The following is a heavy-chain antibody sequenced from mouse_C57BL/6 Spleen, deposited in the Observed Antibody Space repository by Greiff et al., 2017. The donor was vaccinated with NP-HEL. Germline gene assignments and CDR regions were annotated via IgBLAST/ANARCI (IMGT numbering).Heavy chain of an antibody. D-gene: IGHD2-3*01. CDR1: GFTFSDYY. CDR2: ISNGGCST. CDR3: ARRDDGYYGYYAMDY. J-gene: IGHJ4*01. V-gene: IGHV5-12*01. Sequence: DVMLVESGGGLVQPGGSLKLSCAASGFTFSDYYMYWVRQTPEKRLEWVAYISNGGCSTYYPDTLKGRFTIARDNAKNTLYLHISRLKSEDTAMYYCARRDDGYYGYYAMDYWGQGTSVNVSS.